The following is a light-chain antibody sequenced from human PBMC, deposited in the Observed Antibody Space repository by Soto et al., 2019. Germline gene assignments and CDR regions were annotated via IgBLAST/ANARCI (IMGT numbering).Light chain of an antibody. Sequence: DIQITKSPFTLSGSPADRVTITCRASQTISSWLAWYQQKPGKAPKLLIYKASTLKSGVPSRFSGSGSGTEFTLTISSLQPDDFATYYCQHYNSHSEAFGQGTKVDIK. V-gene: IGKV1-5*03. J-gene: IGKJ1*01. CDR1: QTISSW. CDR2: KAS. CDR3: QHYNSHSEA.